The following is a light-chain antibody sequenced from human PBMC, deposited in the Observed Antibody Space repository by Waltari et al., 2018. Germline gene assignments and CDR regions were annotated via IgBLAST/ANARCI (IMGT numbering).Light chain of an antibody. Sequence: QSALTQPVSVSGSPGQSITISCTGTTDDVGLYNYVAWYQQHPGKAPKLIIYDVRKRPSGVSNRFSGSTSGNTASLTISGLQAEDEADYYCNSYSSSDTYVLFGGGTKLTVL. CDR1: TDDVGLYNY. CDR3: NSYSSSDTYVL. V-gene: IGLV2-14*03. CDR2: DVR. J-gene: IGLJ2*01.